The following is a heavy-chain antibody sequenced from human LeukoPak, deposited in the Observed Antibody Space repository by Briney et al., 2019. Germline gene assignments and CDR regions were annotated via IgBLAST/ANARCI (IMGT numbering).Heavy chain of an antibody. Sequence: SETLSLTCTVSGGSISSYYWSWIRQPPGKGLEWIGYIYYSGSTNYNPSLKSRVTISVDTSKNQFSLKLSSVTAADTAVYYCARSGWFGELFLALDYWGQGTLVTVSS. CDR2: IYYSGST. D-gene: IGHD3-10*01. CDR1: GGSISSYY. CDR3: ARSGWFGELFLALDY. V-gene: IGHV4-59*01. J-gene: IGHJ4*02.